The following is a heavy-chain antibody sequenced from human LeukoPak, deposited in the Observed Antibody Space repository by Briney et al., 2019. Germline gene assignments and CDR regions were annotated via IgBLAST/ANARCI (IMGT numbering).Heavy chain of an antibody. V-gene: IGHV3-15*01. CDR3: TTAPYYTTDYGDYYYYYGMDV. CDR1: GFTFSNAW. Sequence: PGGSLRLSCAASGFTFSNAWMSWVRQAPGKGLEWVGRTKSKTDGGTTDYAAPVKGRFTISRDDSKNTLYLQMNSLKTEDTAVYYCTTAPYYTTDYGDYYYYYGMDVWGQGTTVTVSS. CDR2: TKSKTDGGTT. J-gene: IGHJ6*02. D-gene: IGHD4-17*01.